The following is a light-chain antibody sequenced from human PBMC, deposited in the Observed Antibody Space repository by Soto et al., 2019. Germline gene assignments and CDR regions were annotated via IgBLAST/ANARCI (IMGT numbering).Light chain of an antibody. V-gene: IGKV1-9*01. J-gene: IGKJ5*01. CDR3: QQFNTFPVT. CDR1: QGISSY. CDR2: ASS. Sequence: DIQLTQSPSFLSASVGDRVTISCRASQGISSYLAWYQQTPGKAPKLLIYASSTLQSGVPSRFSGSGSGTEFTLTIGSLQPEDFATYYCQQFNTFPVTFGQGTRLDI.